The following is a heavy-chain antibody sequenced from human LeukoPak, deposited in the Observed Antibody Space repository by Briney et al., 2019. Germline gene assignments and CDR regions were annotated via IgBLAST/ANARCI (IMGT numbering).Heavy chain of an antibody. CDR3: ARNVYNFDY. CDR1: GFIFSSYE. CDR2: ISSSGSTI. D-gene: IGHD3-10*02. V-gene: IGHV3-48*03. Sequence: PGGSLSLSCAASGFIFSSYEMNWARQAPGKGLEWVSYISSSGSTIYYADSVQGRFTISTDNAQDSLYLQMSRLRAEYTGVYYCARNVYNFDYWGQGNLVTVSS. J-gene: IGHJ4*02.